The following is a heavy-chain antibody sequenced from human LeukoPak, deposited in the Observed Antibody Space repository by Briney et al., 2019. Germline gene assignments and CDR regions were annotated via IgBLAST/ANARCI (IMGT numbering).Heavy chain of an antibody. V-gene: IGHV3-30*02. CDR1: GFTFSSYG. CDR2: IRYDGSNK. D-gene: IGHD5-18*01. CDR3: AKYRGYSYGYLDY. J-gene: IGHJ4*02. Sequence: GGSLRLSCAASGFTFSSYGMHWVRQAPGKGLEWVAFIRYDGSNKYYADSVKGRFTISRDNSKNTLYLQMNSLRAEDTAVYYCAKYRGYSYGYLDYWGQGTLVTVPS.